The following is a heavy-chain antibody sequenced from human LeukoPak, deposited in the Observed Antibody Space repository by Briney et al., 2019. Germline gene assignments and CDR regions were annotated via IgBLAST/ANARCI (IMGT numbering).Heavy chain of an antibody. CDR3: ARDLPRGGYYYGSGIHGMDV. J-gene: IGHJ6*02. V-gene: IGHV4-59*01. Sequence: SETLSLTCTVSGGSISNYYWSWIRQPPGKGLEWIGYIYNSGHTNYNLSLKSRVTISEDTSKNQFSLKLSSVTAADTAVYYCARDLPRGGYYYGSGIHGMDVWGQGTTVTVSS. CDR1: GGSISNYY. CDR2: IYNSGHT. D-gene: IGHD3-10*01.